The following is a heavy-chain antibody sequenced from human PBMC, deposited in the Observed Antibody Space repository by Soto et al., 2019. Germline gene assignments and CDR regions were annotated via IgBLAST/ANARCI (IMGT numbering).Heavy chain of an antibody. CDR3: STFEKGTTEIKRTSDI. Sequence: PGGSLRHSCASSGVTFPYAWMTWVRQAPGKGLEWVGRIKTQTDGGTIDYAAPVRGRFTTLRDDIKKMLYLQMSSLKSEDTAIYYCSTFEKGTTEIKRTSDIWGQGTMVTVSS. J-gene: IGHJ3*02. CDR1: GVTFPYAW. V-gene: IGHV3-15*01. CDR2: IKTQTDGGTI. D-gene: IGHD1-1*01.